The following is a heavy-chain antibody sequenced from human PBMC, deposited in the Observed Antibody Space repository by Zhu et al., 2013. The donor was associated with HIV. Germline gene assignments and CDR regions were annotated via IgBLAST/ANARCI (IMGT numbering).Heavy chain of an antibody. J-gene: IGHJ4*02. CDR3: ARMTRGRHTAFLDY. V-gene: IGHV4-59*01. Sequence: QVQLQESGPGLVKPSETLSLTCTVSGGSISSYYWSWIRQPPGKGLEWIGYIYYSGSTNYNPSLKSRVTISVDTSKNQFSLKLSSVTAADTAVYYCARMTRGRHTAFLDYWGQGTLVTVSS. CDR2: IYYSGST. CDR1: GGSISSYY.